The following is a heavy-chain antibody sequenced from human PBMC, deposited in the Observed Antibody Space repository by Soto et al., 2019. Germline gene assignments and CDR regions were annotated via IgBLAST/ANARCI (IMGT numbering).Heavy chain of an antibody. Sequence: EVQLLESGGGLVQPGGSLRLSCAASGFTFSSYALTWVRQAPGKGLEWVSVISGSGDNTYYADSVKGRFTISRDNSKNTLYLQMNSLRAEDTAVYYCAKDLGTDDFWSAYYTYYYMDVWGKGTTVTVSS. J-gene: IGHJ6*03. CDR3: AKDLGTDDFWSAYYTYYYMDV. CDR1: GFTFSSYA. D-gene: IGHD3-3*01. CDR2: ISGSGDNT. V-gene: IGHV3-23*01.